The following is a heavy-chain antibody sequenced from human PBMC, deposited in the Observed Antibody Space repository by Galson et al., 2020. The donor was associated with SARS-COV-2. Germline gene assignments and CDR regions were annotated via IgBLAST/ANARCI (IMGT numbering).Heavy chain of an antibody. J-gene: IGHJ6*02. CDR3: ATSRSYTGLYGMDV. V-gene: IGHV3-15*01. CDR2: IKSKSAGGTT. Sequence: GGSLRLSCAASGFTVSNAWMTWVRQAPGTGLEWIGHIKSKSAGGTTDYVAPVKGRFTMSRDDSKNTVYLQMNSLKTEDTCVYYCATSRSYTGLYGMDVWGQGTTVTVSS. D-gene: IGHD3-10*01. CDR1: GFTVSNAW.